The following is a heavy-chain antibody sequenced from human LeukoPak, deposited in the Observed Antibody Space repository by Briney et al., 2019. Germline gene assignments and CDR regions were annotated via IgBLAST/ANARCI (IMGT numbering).Heavy chain of an antibody. D-gene: IGHD3-16*01. Sequence: PSETLSLTCTVSGGSISSYYWSWIRQPPGKGLEWIGYIYYSGSTNYNPSLKSRVTISVDTSKNQFSLKLSSVTAADTAVYYCARWGESRYFNYWGQGTLVTVSS. J-gene: IGHJ4*02. CDR2: IYYSGST. CDR3: ARWGESRYFNY. CDR1: GGSISSYY. V-gene: IGHV4-59*08.